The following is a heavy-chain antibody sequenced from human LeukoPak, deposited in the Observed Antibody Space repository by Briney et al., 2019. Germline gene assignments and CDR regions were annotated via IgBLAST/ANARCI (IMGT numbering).Heavy chain of an antibody. CDR3: ATRVDYRLGYYYGMDV. Sequence: GGSLRLSCAASGFTFSSYWMSWVRQAPGKGLEWVANIKQDGSEKYYVDSVKGRFTISRDNAKNSLYLQMSSLRSEDTAVYYCATRVDYRLGYYYGMDVWGQGTTVTVSS. CDR1: GFTFSSYW. D-gene: IGHD4-11*01. CDR2: IKQDGSEK. J-gene: IGHJ6*02. V-gene: IGHV3-7*03.